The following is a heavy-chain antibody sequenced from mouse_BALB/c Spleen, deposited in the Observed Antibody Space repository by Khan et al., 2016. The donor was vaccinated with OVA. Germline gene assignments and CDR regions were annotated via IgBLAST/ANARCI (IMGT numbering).Heavy chain of an antibody. CDR3: AVHLTGSFAY. D-gene: IGHD4-1*01. CDR1: GFTFSSYS. J-gene: IGHJ3*01. CDR2: ISSGGDYT. V-gene: IGHV5-6*01. Sequence: EVQVVESGGDLVKPGGSLKLSCAASGFTFSSYSMSWVRQTPDKRLEWVASISSGGDYTYYPDSVKGRFTISRDNAKNTLYLQMSDLKCEDTAMYYCAVHLTGSFAYWGQGTLVTVSA.